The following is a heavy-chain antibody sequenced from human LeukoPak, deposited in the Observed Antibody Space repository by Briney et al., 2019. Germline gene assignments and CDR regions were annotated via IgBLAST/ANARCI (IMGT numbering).Heavy chain of an antibody. CDR1: GGSISSSSYY. Sequence: SETLSLTCTVSGGSISSSSYYWGWIRQPPGKGLEWIGSIYYSGSTYYNPSLKSRVTISVDTSKNQFSLKLSSVTAADTAVYYCARQGDSYYYYGMDVWGQGTTVTVSS. J-gene: IGHJ6*02. CDR3: ARQGDSYYYYGMDV. D-gene: IGHD1-26*01. V-gene: IGHV4-39*01. CDR2: IYYSGST.